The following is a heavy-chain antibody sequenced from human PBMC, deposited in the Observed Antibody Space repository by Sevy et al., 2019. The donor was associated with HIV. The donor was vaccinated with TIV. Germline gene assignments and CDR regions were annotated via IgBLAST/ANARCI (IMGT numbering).Heavy chain of an antibody. CDR3: ATTKDYYDSSGSPFDH. CDR1: GYTLSELS. CDR2: FDPEDDET. V-gene: IGHV1-24*01. D-gene: IGHD3-22*01. Sequence: ASVKVSCMVSGYTLSELSMHWVRQAPGKGLEWMGSFDPEDDETIYAQKFQGRVTMTEDTSTDTAYMELNNLRSEDTAVYYCATTKDYYDSSGSPFDHWGQGTLVTVSS. J-gene: IGHJ4*02.